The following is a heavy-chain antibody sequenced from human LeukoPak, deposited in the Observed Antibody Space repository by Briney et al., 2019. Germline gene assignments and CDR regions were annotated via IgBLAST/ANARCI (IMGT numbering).Heavy chain of an antibody. Sequence: GGSLRLSCAASGFTFSYYTMSWVRQAPGKGLEWVSSISSTGSSIYYADSVKGRFTISRDNAKNSLYLQMNSLRAEDTAVYYCARDRSKGMDVWGQGTTVTVSS. CDR3: ARDRSKGMDV. CDR1: GFTFSYYT. V-gene: IGHV3-21*01. D-gene: IGHD2-2*01. J-gene: IGHJ6*02. CDR2: ISSTGSSI.